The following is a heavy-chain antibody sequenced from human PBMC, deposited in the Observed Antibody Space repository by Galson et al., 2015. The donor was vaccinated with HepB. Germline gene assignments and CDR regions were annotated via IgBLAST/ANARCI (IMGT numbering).Heavy chain of an antibody. V-gene: IGHV5-51*01. Sequence: QSGAEVKKPGEYLKISCKGSGFTFSDYWIDWVRQMPGKGLAWMGIIYGAGTNARYGQSFQGQVTMSADKSLTTAYLQWGSLKASDTAIYYCARRGDYGDSYFDYWGQGTLVTVPS. D-gene: IGHD4-17*01. CDR3: ARRGDYGDSYFDY. J-gene: IGHJ4*02. CDR2: IYGAGTNA. CDR1: GFTFSDYW.